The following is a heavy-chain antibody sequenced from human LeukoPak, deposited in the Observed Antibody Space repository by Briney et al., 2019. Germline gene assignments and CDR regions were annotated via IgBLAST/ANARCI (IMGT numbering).Heavy chain of an antibody. CDR2: MNGDGSTI. Sequence: GGSLRLSCAASGFTFSNSWMHWVRQAPGKGLVWVSYMNGDGSTISHADSVKGRFTMSRDNAKNTLHLQMNSLRAEDTAVYYCVRGGGSFDSWGQGTLVTVSS. CDR1: GFTFSNSW. CDR3: VRGGGSFDS. J-gene: IGHJ4*02. D-gene: IGHD3-10*01. V-gene: IGHV3-74*01.